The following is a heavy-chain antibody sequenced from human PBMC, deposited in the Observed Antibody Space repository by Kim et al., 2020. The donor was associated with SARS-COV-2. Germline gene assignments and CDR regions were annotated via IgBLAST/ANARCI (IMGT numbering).Heavy chain of an antibody. CDR2: IIPIFGTA. CDR3: ARVWYSGSYFEDY. J-gene: IGHJ4*02. V-gene: IGHV1-69*13. D-gene: IGHD1-26*01. Sequence: SVKVSCKASGGTFSSYAISWVRQAPGQGLEWMGGIIPIFGTANYAQKFQGRVTITADESTSTAYMELSSLRSEDTAVYYCARVWYSGSYFEDYWGQGTLVTVSS. CDR1: GGTFSSYA.